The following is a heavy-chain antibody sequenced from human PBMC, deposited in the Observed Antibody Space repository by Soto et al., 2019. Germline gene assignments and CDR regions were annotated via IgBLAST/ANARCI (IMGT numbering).Heavy chain of an antibody. Sequence: ASVKFSCKASGYTFTSYYMHWVRQAPGQGLEWMGIINPSGGSTSYAQKFQGRVTMTRDTSTSTVYMELSSLRSEDTAVYYCARRGVGYYDSSGYYYVADYWGQGTLVTVSS. V-gene: IGHV1-46*01. CDR1: GYTFTSYY. CDR2: INPSGGST. CDR3: ARRGVGYYDSSGYYYVADY. D-gene: IGHD3-22*01. J-gene: IGHJ4*02.